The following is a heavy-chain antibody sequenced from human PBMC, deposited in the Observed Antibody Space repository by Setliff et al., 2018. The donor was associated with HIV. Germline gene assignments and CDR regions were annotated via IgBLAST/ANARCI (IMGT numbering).Heavy chain of an antibody. J-gene: IGHJ4*02. D-gene: IGHD4-17*01. CDR2: IYYSGST. CDR1: GYSISSSHW. V-gene: IGHV4-28*06. Sequence: SETLSLTCAVSGYSISSSHWWGWIRQPPGKGLEWIGYIYYSGSTNYNPSLKSRVTMSVDTSKNRFSLKLSSVTAFDTAVYYCAKTDYGGNSGGNYFDYWGQGSLVTVSS. CDR3: AKTDYGGNSGGNYFDY.